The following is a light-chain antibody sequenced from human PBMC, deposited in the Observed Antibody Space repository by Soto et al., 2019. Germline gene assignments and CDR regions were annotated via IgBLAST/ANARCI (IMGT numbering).Light chain of an antibody. CDR1: SSDVGSYDL. CDR2: EGS. J-gene: IGLJ1*01. Sequence: QSALTQPASVSGSRGQSITISCTGTSSDVGSYDLVSWYQDFPGKAPKLIIYEGSKRPSGVSNRFSASKSGNTASLTISGLQAEDEADYFCCSYAGTRAYVLGSGTKFTVL. V-gene: IGLV2-23*01. CDR3: CSYAGTRAYV.